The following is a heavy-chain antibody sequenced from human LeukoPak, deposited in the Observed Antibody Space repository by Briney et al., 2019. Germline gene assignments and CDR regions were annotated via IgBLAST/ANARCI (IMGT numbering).Heavy chain of an antibody. CDR1: GGSISNSNYY. J-gene: IGHJ4*02. Sequence: SETLSLTCTVSGGSISNSNYYWAWIRQSPGKGLQWIANIYYTGITQYNPSLRSRVTISLDTSVNQFSLKLSPVTAADTAVYYCATEGSFYYSSAYAFNWGPGTLVTVSS. D-gene: IGHD3-22*01. CDR2: IYYTGIT. CDR3: ATEGSFYYSSAYAFN. V-gene: IGHV4-39*07.